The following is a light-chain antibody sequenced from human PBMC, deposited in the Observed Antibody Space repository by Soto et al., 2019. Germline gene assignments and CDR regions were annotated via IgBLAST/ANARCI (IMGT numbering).Light chain of an antibody. CDR3: QPYCSSPLT. CDR2: GAS. Sequence: EIVLTQSPGTLSLSPGERATLSCRASQSVSSSYLAWYQQKPGQAPRLLIYGASSRATGIPDRFSGSGSGTDFTLTISRLEPEDFAVYYCQPYCSSPLTLGGGTKVEIK. CDR1: QSVSSSY. V-gene: IGKV3-20*01. J-gene: IGKJ4*01.